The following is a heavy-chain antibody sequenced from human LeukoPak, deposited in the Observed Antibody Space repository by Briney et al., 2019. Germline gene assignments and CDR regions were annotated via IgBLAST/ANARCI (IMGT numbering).Heavy chain of an antibody. CDR1: GGSISSYY. J-gene: IGHJ4*02. CDR3: ARGDFDSSGGNYYDF. CDR2: IYYSGST. Sequence: SETLSLTCTVSGGSISSYYWSWIRQPPGKGLEWIGYIYYSGSTNYNPSLKSRVAISVDTSKNQFSLKLSSVTAADTAVYSCARGDFDSSGGNYYDFWGQGTLVTVSS. D-gene: IGHD3-9*01. V-gene: IGHV4-59*08.